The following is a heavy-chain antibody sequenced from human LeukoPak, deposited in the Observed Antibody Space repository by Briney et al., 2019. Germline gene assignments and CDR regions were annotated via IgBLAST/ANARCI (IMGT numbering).Heavy chain of an antibody. D-gene: IGHD3-22*01. CDR3: ARFTGDDDSGYYDY. Sequence: GGSLRLSCAASGFTFRTYGMNWVRQAPGKGLEWISYINSNSDTVHYSNSVEGRFTISRDNAKNSLYLQMNSLRAEDTAMYYCARFTGDDDSGYYDYWGQGTLVTVSS. J-gene: IGHJ4*02. CDR1: GFTFRTYG. V-gene: IGHV3-48*04. CDR2: INSNSDTV.